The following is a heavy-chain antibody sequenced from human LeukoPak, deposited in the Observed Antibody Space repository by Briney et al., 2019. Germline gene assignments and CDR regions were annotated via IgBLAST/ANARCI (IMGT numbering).Heavy chain of an antibody. CDR2: IIPIFGTA. D-gene: IGHD5-18*01. Sequence: SVKVSCTASGGTFSSYAISWVRQAPGQGLEWMGGIIPIFGTANYAQKFQGRVTITTDESTSTAYMELSSLRSEDTAVYYCARGGGTAMDSWGYYYYMDVWGKGATVTVSS. CDR1: GGTFSSYA. V-gene: IGHV1-69*05. CDR3: ARGGGTAMDSWGYYYYMDV. J-gene: IGHJ6*03.